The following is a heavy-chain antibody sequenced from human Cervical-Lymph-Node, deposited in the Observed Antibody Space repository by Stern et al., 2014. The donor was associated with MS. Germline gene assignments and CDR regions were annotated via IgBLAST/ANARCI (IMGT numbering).Heavy chain of an antibody. V-gene: IGHV3-66*01. D-gene: IGHD6-6*01. Sequence: EVQLVESGGDLVQPGGSLRLSCKGSGFSVTSAYMNWVRQAPGKGLEWVSVIQVVGSTSYADAGKGRFTVSRVNSENTVYLHMNSLRVEDTAVYFCAREIAGRRLDSWGQGTLVAVSS. CDR1: GFSVTSAY. CDR3: AREIAGRRLDS. CDR2: IQVVGST. J-gene: IGHJ4*02.